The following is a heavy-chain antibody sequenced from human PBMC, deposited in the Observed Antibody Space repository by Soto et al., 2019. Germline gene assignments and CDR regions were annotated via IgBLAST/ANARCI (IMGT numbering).Heavy chain of an antibody. J-gene: IGHJ6*02. Sequence: GASVKVSCKASGDTFSSYAISWVRQAPGQGLEWMGGIIPIFGTANYAQKFQGRVTITADESTSTAYMELSSLRSEDTAVYYCARDGSGYRSSACSMVVWGQGTTVAVFS. CDR3: ARDGSGYRSSACSMVV. CDR2: IIPIFGTA. D-gene: IGHD3-22*01. CDR1: GDTFSSYA. V-gene: IGHV1-69*13.